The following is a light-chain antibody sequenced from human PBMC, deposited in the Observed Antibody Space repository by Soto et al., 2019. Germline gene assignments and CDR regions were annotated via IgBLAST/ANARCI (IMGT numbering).Light chain of an antibody. V-gene: IGLV1-44*01. CDR1: SSNIGSDI. CDR2: SNN. CDR3: AAWDGSLNGWV. Sequence: QSVLTQPPSASGTPGQRVTISCSGSSSNIGSDIVNWYQQLPGTATKLLIYSNNQRPSGVPDRFSGSKSGTSASLAISGLQSEDEADYYCAAWDGSLNGWVFGGGTKVTVL. J-gene: IGLJ3*02.